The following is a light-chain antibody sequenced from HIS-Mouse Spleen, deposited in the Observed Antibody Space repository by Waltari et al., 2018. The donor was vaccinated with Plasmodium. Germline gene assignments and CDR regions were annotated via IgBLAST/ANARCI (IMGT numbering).Light chain of an antibody. J-gene: IGLJ1*01. CDR1: SSDVGGYTY. V-gene: IGLV2-11*01. CDR2: DVS. Sequence: QSALTQPRSVSGSPGQSVTISCTGTSSDVGGYTYVSWYHKHPGKAPKLMSYDVSKRPSGVPDRCAGSKSGNTASMTISGLQAEDEADYYCCSYAGSYTYVFGTGTKVTVL. CDR3: CSYAGSYTYV.